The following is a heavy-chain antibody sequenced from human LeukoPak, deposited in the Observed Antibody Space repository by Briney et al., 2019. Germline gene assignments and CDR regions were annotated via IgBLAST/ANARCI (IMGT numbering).Heavy chain of an antibody. D-gene: IGHD3-9*01. Sequence: ASVKVSCKASGYIFTDYYMHWVRQATGQGLEWMGWMNPNSGNTGYAQKFQGRVTMTRNTSISTAYMELSSLRSEDTAVYYCARGGPSRYFDWLLYYYYGMDVWGQGTTVTVSS. CDR3: ARGGPSRYFDWLLYYYYGMDV. V-gene: IGHV1-8*02. J-gene: IGHJ6*02. CDR2: MNPNSGNT. CDR1: GYIFTDYY.